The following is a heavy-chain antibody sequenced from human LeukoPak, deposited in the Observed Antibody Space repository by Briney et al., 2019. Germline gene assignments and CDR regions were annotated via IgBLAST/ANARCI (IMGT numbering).Heavy chain of an antibody. V-gene: IGHV1-69*04. D-gene: IGHD2-2*01. J-gene: IGHJ4*02. Sequence: SVKVSCKASGGTFSSYAISWVRQAPGQGLEWMGRIIPILGIANYPQKFQGRVTITADKSTSTAYMELSSLRSEDTAVYYCARGPTQLPPYWGQGTLVTVSS. CDR2: IIPILGIA. CDR1: GGTFSSYA. CDR3: ARGPTQLPPY.